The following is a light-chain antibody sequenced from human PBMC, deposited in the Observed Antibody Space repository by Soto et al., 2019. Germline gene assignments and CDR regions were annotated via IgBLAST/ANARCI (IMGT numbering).Light chain of an antibody. Sequence: DIQMTQSPSTLSASVGDRVTITCRASQSLSTWLAWYQQKPGKAPKLLIYDASSLETGVPSRFIGSGSATEFTLTISSLQPDDFATYYRQQYNTYWTFGQGTKVEIK. CDR2: DAS. J-gene: IGKJ1*01. V-gene: IGKV1-5*01. CDR3: QQYNTYWT. CDR1: QSLSTW.